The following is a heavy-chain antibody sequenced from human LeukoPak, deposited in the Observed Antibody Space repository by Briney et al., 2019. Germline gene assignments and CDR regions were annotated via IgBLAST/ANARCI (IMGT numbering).Heavy chain of an antibody. CDR2: ISGSGRST. Sequence: GGSLRLSCAAPGFSFTSYAMNWVRQAPGKGLEWVSAISGSGRSTYSADSVRGRFTTSRDNSKNPLYLQMNSLRAEDTAVYYWAKTGSSWYPGHFDYWGQGTLVTVSS. CDR1: GFSFTSYA. CDR3: AKTGSSWYPGHFDY. D-gene: IGHD6-13*01. J-gene: IGHJ4*02. V-gene: IGHV3-23*01.